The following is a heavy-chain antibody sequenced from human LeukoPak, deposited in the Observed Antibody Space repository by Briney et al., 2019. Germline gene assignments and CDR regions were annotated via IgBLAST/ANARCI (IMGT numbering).Heavy chain of an antibody. J-gene: IGHJ5*02. CDR1: GGSISSGGYY. V-gene: IGHV4-31*03. CDR3: ARDRGYYGSGSSNWFYP. CDR2: IYYSGST. Sequence: SETLSLTCTVSGGSISSGGYYWSWIRQHPGKGLEWIGYIYYSGSTYYNPSLKSRVTISVDTSKNQFSLKLSSVTAADTAVYYCARDRGYYGSGSSNWFYPWGQGTLVTVSS. D-gene: IGHD3-10*01.